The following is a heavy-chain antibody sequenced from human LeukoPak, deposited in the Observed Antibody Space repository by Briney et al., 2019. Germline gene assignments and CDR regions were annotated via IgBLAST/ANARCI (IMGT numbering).Heavy chain of an antibody. D-gene: IGHD3-22*01. CDR2: IYTSGST. CDR1: GGSFSSCY. CDR3: ARSTMIALFDY. V-gene: IGHV4-4*09. Sequence: SETLSLTCTVSGGSFSSCYWSWIRQPPGKGLQCIGYIYTSGSTNYNPSLKSRVTISVDTSKNQFSLKLSSVTAADTAVYYCARSTMIALFDYWGQGTLVTVSS. J-gene: IGHJ4*02.